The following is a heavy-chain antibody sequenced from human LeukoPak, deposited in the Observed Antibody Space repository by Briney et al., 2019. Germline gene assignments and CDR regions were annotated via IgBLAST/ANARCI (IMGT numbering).Heavy chain of an antibody. V-gene: IGHV3-23*01. J-gene: IGHJ4*02. CDR2: ISGSGGST. CDR1: GFTFSSYA. D-gene: IGHD4-17*01. Sequence: PGGSLRLSCAASGFTFSSYAMSWVRQAPGKGLEWVSAISGSGGSTYYADSVKGRFTISRDNSKNTLYLQMNSLRAEDTAVYNCAKGTTVTRDCALDYWGQGTLVTVSS. CDR3: AKGTTVTRDCALDY.